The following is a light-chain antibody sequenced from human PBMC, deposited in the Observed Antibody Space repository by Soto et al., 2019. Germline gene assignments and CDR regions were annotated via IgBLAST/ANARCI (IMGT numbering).Light chain of an antibody. CDR2: DVD. CDR1: SSDGGGYNY. CDR3: SSYTNSNTLV. Sequence: QSALTQPASVSGSPGQSITISCTGTSSDGGGYNYVSWYQQYPGKAPKLMIYDVDTRPSGVSNRFSGSKSGNTASLTISGLQADDEADYYCSSYTNSNTLVFGSGTKLTV. J-gene: IGLJ1*01. V-gene: IGLV2-14*01.